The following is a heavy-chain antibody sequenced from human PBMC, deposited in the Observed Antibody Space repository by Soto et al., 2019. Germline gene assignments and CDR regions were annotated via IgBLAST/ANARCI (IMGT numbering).Heavy chain of an antibody. D-gene: IGHD7-27*01. V-gene: IGHV3-74*01. Sequence: PGGSLRLSCAASGFTFSSYWMHWVRQAPGKGLVWVSRINSDGSSTSFADSVKGRFTISRDNAENTLYLQMNSLRAEDTAVYYYASSLLTPFDYWGQGTLVTVSS. CDR1: GFTFSSYW. J-gene: IGHJ4*02. CDR2: INSDGSST. CDR3: ASSLLTPFDY.